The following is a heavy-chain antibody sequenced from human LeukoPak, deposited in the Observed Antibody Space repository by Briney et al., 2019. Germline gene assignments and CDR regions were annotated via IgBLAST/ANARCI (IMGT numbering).Heavy chain of an antibody. D-gene: IGHD3-10*01. CDR3: KGVRGPGGGFMVGEAYDY. V-gene: IGHV3-74*01. CDR2: INTDGSIT. Sequence: GGSLRLSCAASGFTFSDYWVHWVRQAPGKGLVWVSRINTDGSITNYADSVKGRFSISRDNAKNTLYLQMSSLRAEDTAVYYCKGVRGPGGGFMVGEAYDYGGKGTLATVP. CDR1: GFTFSDYW. J-gene: IGHJ4*02.